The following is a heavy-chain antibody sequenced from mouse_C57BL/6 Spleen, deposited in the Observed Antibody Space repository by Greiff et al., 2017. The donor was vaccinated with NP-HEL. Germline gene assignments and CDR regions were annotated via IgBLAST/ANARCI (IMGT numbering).Heavy chain of an antibody. D-gene: IGHD2-4*01. CDR2: ISYDGSN. V-gene: IGHV3-6*01. CDR3: ARRYDYDWFAY. Sequence: EVKLLESGPGLVKPSQSLSLTCSVTGYSITSGYYWNWIRQFPGNKLEWMGYISYDGSNNYNPSLKNRISITRDTSKNQFLLKLNSVTTEDTATYYCARRYDYDWFAYWGQGTLVTVSA. CDR1: GYSITSGYY. J-gene: IGHJ3*01.